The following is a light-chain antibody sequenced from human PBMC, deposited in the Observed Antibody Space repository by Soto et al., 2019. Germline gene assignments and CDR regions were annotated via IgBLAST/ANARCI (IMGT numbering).Light chain of an antibody. Sequence: DIQMTQSPSTLSASVGDRVTITCRASESGSRWLAWYQPQPGRTPKLLIYQASTLETGVPSRFSGSGSGTEFTLTIGSLQPDDFATHYCEQYNAYSQALGQGTKVAIK. J-gene: IGKJ1*01. CDR2: QAS. V-gene: IGKV1-5*03. CDR1: ESGSRW. CDR3: EQYNAYSQA.